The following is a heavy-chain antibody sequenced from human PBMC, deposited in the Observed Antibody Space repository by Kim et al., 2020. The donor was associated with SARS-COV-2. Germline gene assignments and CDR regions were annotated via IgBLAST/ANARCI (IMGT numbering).Heavy chain of an antibody. CDR3: ARGESSIAARPLDY. D-gene: IGHD6-6*01. CDR2: IIPILGIA. Sequence: SVKVSCKASGGTFSSYAISWVRQAPGQGLEWMGRIIPILGIANYAQKFQGRVTITADKSTSTAYMELSSLRSEDTAVYYCARGESSIAARPLDYWGQGTLVTVSS. CDR1: GGTFSSYA. J-gene: IGHJ4*02. V-gene: IGHV1-69*04.